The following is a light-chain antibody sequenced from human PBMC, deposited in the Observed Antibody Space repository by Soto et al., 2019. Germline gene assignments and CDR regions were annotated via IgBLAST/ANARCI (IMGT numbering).Light chain of an antibody. Sequence: VLAHYRSNLSGAGGESRTRWSTYSQSVRSNLAWYQQKPGQAPRLLIYGASTRATGIPARFSGSGSGTEFTLTISSLQSEDFALYYCQQYNNWPPITFGQGTRLEIK. V-gene: IGKV3-15*01. CDR1: QSVRSN. CDR2: GAS. CDR3: QQYNNWPPIT. J-gene: IGKJ5*01.